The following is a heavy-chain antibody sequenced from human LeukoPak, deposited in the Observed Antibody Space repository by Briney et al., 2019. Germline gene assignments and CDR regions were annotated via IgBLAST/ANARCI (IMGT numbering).Heavy chain of an antibody. V-gene: IGHV4-39*07. Sequence: SETLSLTCTVSGGSISSSSYYWGWIRQPPGKGLEWIGSIYYSGRTYYNPSLKSRVTISVDTSKNQFSLKLSSVTAADTAVYYCARGYCSGASCFFDYWGQGTLVTVSS. CDR1: GGSISSSSYY. CDR2: IYYSGRT. J-gene: IGHJ4*02. CDR3: ARGYCSGASCFFDY. D-gene: IGHD2-15*01.